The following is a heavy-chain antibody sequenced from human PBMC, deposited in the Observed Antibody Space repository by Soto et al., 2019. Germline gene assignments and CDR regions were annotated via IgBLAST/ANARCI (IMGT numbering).Heavy chain of an antibody. Sequence: QVQLVESGGDVVQPGRSLRLSCAVSGFTFSDFGMHWVRQAPGKGLEWVALIWYHGGNEEYADSVKGRFSISRDNSKNTLYLQMDSLRAEDTAVYYCARRGCVKGVCYNSYDMWGQGTMVTVSS. D-gene: IGHD2-8*01. CDR1: GFTFSDFG. V-gene: IGHV3-33*03. CDR3: ARRGCVKGVCYNSYDM. J-gene: IGHJ3*02. CDR2: IWYHGGNE.